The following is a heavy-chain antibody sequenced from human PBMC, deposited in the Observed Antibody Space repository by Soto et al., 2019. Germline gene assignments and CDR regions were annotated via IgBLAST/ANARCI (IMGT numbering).Heavy chain of an antibody. J-gene: IGHJ4*02. CDR2: IYWDDDK. V-gene: IGHV2-5*02. D-gene: IGHD2-15*01. Sequence: QITLKESGPTLVKPTQTLTLTCTFSGFSLSTSGVGVGWIRQPPGKALEWLALIYWDDDKRYSPSLKSRLTITKDTYKNQVVLTMTNMDHVDTATYYCAHSPSADLDCSGGSCYSGFGYWGQGTLVTVSS. CDR3: AHSPSADLDCSGGSCYSGFGY. CDR1: GFSLSTSGVG.